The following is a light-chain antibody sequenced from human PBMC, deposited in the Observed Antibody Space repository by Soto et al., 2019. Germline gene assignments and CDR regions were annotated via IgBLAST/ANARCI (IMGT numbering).Light chain of an antibody. Sequence: EIVMTQSPATLSVSPGERATLSCRASQSVSSNLACYQQKPGQTPRLLIYDTSTRATGVPTRFSGSRSGAEFTLTINSLQSEDFAVYYCQPYNNWPLTFGGGTKVDIK. CDR1: QSVSSN. J-gene: IGKJ4*01. CDR3: QPYNNWPLT. CDR2: DTS. V-gene: IGKV3-15*01.